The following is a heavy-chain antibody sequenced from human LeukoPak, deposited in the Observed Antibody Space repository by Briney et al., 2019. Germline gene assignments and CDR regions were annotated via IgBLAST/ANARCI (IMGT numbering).Heavy chain of an antibody. V-gene: IGHV1-46*01. CDR3: ARVSAATFDY. Sequence: ASVKVSCKASGYTFTSYYYHWVRRAPGQGLEWMGVINPTGGATNYAQKFQDRVTMTRDTSTNTVYMELSSLRSEDTAVYYCARVSAATFDYWGQGTLVTVSS. CDR1: GYTFTSYY. CDR2: INPTGGAT. D-gene: IGHD2-15*01. J-gene: IGHJ4*02.